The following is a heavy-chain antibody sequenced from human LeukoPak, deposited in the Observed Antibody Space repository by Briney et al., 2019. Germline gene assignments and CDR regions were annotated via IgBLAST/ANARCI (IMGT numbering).Heavy chain of an antibody. CDR1: GGSISGYY. CDR2: VYYSGST. D-gene: IGHD6-19*01. V-gene: IGHV4-59*01. J-gene: IGHJ4*02. Sequence: PSETLSLTCTVSGGSISGYYWSWIRQPPGKGPEWIGYVYYSGSTNYNPSLKSRVTMSVDTSKNQFSLKLTSVTAADTAVYYCARERAGYSSVWYVDYWGQGTLVTVSS. CDR3: ARERAGYSSVWYVDY.